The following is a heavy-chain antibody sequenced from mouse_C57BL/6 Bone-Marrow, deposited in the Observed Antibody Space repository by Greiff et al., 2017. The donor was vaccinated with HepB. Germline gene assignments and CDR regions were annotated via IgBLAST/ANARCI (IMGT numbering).Heavy chain of an antibody. D-gene: IGHD2-1*01. V-gene: IGHV1-52*01. CDR2: IDPSDSET. Sequence: VKLLESGAELVRPGSSVKLSCKASGYTFTSYWMHWVKQRPIQGLEWIGNIDPSDSETHYNQKFKDKATLTVDKSSSTAYMQLSSLTSEDSAVYYCVSTMVPYYFDYWGQGTTLTVSS. CDR1: GYTFTSYW. J-gene: IGHJ2*01. CDR3: VSTMVPYYFDY.